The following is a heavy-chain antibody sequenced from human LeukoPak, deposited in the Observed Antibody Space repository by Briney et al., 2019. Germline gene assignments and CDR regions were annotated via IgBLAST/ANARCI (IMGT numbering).Heavy chain of an antibody. Sequence: SVKVSCKASGGTFSSYAISWVRQAPGQGLEWMGGIIPIFGTANYAQKFQGRVTMTTDTSTSTAYMELRSLRSDDTAVYYCARDMRCTNGVCYNYYYYYMDVWGKGTTVTVSS. CDR2: IIPIFGTA. J-gene: IGHJ6*03. CDR3: ARDMRCTNGVCYNYYYYYMDV. V-gene: IGHV1-69*05. D-gene: IGHD2-8*01. CDR1: GGTFSSYA.